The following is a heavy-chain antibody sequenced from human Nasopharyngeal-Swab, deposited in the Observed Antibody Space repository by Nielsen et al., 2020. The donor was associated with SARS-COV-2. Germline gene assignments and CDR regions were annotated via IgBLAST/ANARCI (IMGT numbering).Heavy chain of an antibody. CDR1: GGSISSYF. CDR2: MYHSGNT. D-gene: IGHD4-11*01. J-gene: IGHJ6*02. Sequence: SETLSLTCTVSGGSISSYFWSWIRQPPGKGLEWIGYMYHSGNTNYNPSLKSRVTISVDTSKNQFSLKLSSVTAAGTAVYYCARDYSFSYGMDVWGQGTTVTVSS. V-gene: IGHV4-59*01. CDR3: ARDYSFSYGMDV.